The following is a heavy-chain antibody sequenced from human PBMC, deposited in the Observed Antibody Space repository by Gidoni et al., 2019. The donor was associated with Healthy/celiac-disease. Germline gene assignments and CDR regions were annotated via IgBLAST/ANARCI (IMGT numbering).Heavy chain of an antibody. J-gene: IGHJ4*02. Sequence: QVQLQESGPGLVKPSGTLSLTCAASGGSISSSNWWSWVRQPPGKGLEWIGEIYHSGSTNYNPSLKSRVTISVDKSKNQFSLKLSSVTAADTAVYYCARAGGSSWYGSPFDYWGQGTLVTVSS. D-gene: IGHD6-13*01. CDR3: ARAGGSSWYGSPFDY. CDR1: GGSISSSNW. V-gene: IGHV4-4*02. CDR2: IYHSGST.